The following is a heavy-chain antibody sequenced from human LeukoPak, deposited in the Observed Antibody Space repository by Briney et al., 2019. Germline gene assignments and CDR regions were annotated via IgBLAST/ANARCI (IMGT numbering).Heavy chain of an antibody. J-gene: IGHJ6*03. Sequence: ASVKVSCKASGYTFTRYCIHWVRQAPGQGLEWMGWINTNTGNPTYAQSFTGRFVFSLETSVSTSYLQISSIAAKDTAVYYCARGRGSSARLGYYYYYIDVWGKGTTVTVSS. V-gene: IGHV7-4-1*02. CDR3: ARGRGSSARLGYYYYYIDV. D-gene: IGHD1-26*01. CDR1: GYTFTRYC. CDR2: INTNTGNP.